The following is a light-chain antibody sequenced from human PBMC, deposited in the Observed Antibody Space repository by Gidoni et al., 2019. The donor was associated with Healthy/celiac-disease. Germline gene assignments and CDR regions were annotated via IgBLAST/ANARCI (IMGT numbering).Light chain of an antibody. J-gene: IGLJ2*01. CDR2: GNS. Sequence: APGQRVTISCTGSSSNIGAGYAVHRYQQLPGTAPNLLIYGNSNRPSGVPDRFYCSKFGASASLAITRLQAEDEADDYCQSYDSSLSGSVFGGGTKLTVL. CDR3: QSYDSSLSGSV. V-gene: IGLV1-40*01. CDR1: SSNIGAGYA.